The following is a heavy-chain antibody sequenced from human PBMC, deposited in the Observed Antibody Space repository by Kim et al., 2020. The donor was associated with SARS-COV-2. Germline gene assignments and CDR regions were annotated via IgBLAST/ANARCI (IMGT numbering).Heavy chain of an antibody. J-gene: IGHJ6*02. Sequence: GGSLRLSCAASGFTFSSYAMHWVRQAPGKGLEWVAVISYDGSSKYYGDSVKGRFTISRDNSKNTLYMQMNSLRGEDTVVYYCARVGYHYGMDVWGQGTTVTVSS. CDR2: ISYDGSSK. CDR3: ARVGYHYGMDV. V-gene: IGHV3-30*04. CDR1: GFTFSSYA.